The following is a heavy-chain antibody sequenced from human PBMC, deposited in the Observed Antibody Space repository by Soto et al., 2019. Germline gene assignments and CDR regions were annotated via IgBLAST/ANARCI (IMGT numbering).Heavy chain of an antibody. CDR1: GGTFSSYA. Sequence: SVKVSCKASGGTFSSYAISWVRQAPGQGLEWMGGIIPIFGTANYAQKFQGRVTITADKSTSTAYMELSSLRSEDTAVYYCASLGYSSSWPRFDYWGQGTLVTVSS. CDR3: ASLGYSSSWPRFDY. CDR2: IIPIFGTA. J-gene: IGHJ4*02. D-gene: IGHD6-13*01. V-gene: IGHV1-69*06.